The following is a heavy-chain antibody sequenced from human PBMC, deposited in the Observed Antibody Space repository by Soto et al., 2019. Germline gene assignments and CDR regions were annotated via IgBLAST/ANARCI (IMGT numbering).Heavy chain of an antibody. V-gene: IGHV5-10-1*01. CDR1: GYSFTSYW. Sequence: GESLKISCKGSGYSFTSYWISWVRQMPGKGLEWMGRIDPSDSYTNYSPSFQGHVTISADKSISTAYLQWSSLKASDTATYYCARHVDTAMVTYYGMDVWGQGTTVTGLL. J-gene: IGHJ6*02. D-gene: IGHD5-18*01. CDR3: ARHVDTAMVTYYGMDV. CDR2: IDPSDSYT.